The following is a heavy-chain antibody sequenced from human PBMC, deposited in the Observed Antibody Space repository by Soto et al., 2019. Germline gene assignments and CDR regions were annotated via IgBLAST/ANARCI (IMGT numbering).Heavy chain of an antibody. CDR3: TRVDGDYDRYFDY. CDR1: VFTFGDYA. V-gene: IGHV3-49*04. D-gene: IGHD4-17*01. J-gene: IGHJ4*02. Sequence: GGSLRLSCTSSVFTFGDYAMSCVRQSPGKGLEWVGFIRSKAYGGTTEYAASVKGRFTISRDDSKSIAYLQMNSLKTEDTAVYSCTRVDGDYDRYFDYLGQGTLVIVSS. CDR2: IRSKAYGGTT.